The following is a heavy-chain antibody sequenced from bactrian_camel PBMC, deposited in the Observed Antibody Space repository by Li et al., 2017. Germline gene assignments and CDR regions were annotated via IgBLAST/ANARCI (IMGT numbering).Heavy chain of an antibody. CDR2: ISPDGKNT. D-gene: IGHD1*01. CDR1: RVTHDIHSGYS. Sequence: HVQLVESGGGSVQAGGSLRLSCVASRVTHDIHSGYSMGWFRQAPGKGLEWVSRISPDGKNTAYADSVKGRFTISRDNAKNTVTLQMNSLKPEDTAVYYCAYIPHCAVCSGGLCSPLMLQTYGQGTQVTVS. J-gene: IGHJ4*01. V-gene: IGHV3-2*01.